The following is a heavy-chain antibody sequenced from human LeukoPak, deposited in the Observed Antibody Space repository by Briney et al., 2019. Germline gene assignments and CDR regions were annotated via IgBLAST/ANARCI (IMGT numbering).Heavy chain of an antibody. D-gene: IGHD1-1*01. V-gene: IGHV1-18*04. Sequence: ASVKVSYKASGYTFTSYGISWVRQAPGQGLEWMGWISAYNGNTNYAQKLQGRVTMTTDTSTSTAYMELRSLRSDDTAVYYCARSPSYNWNDGGDYWGQGTLVTVSS. CDR1: GYTFTSYG. CDR3: ARSPSYNWNDGGDY. CDR2: ISAYNGNT. J-gene: IGHJ4*02.